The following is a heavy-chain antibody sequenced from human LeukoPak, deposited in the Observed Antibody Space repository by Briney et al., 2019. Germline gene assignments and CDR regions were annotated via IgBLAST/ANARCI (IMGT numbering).Heavy chain of an antibody. CDR1: GFTFSSYA. V-gene: IGHV3-64*01. CDR2: ISSNGGST. CDR3: ARDPGGYCSGGSCYGRGFFDY. D-gene: IGHD2-15*01. J-gene: IGHJ4*02. Sequence: GGSLRLSCAASGFTFSSYAMHWVRQAPGKGLEYVSAISSNGGSTYYANSVKGRFTISRDNSKNTLYLQMGSLRAEDMAVYYCARDPGGYCSGGSCYGRGFFDYWGQGTLVTVSS.